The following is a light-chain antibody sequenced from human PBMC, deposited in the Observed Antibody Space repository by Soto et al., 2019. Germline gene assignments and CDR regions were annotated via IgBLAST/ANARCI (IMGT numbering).Light chain of an antibody. CDR1: LAISHD. CDR2: DAS. CDR3: QHHETPPLT. Sequence: DIQITRSPSSLSSSVLYIFTITCLASLAISHDVNWYQQKPGKAPQLLISDASTLQTGVPSRFSGTASGSDFTFTISSLQPEDTETYYCQHHETPPLTFGGGTKVDIK. V-gene: IGKV1-33*01. J-gene: IGKJ4*01.